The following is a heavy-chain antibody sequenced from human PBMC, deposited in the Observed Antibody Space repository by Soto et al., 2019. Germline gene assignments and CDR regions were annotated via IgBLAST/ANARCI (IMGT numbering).Heavy chain of an antibody. CDR2: INAYNGHT. CDR3: ARAMAPAHADR. CDR1: GYTFNNYG. V-gene: IGHV1-18*01. J-gene: IGHJ5*02. Sequence: QVQRVQSAAAVKQPGASVKVSCKASGYTFNNYGITWVRQAPGQGLEWMAWINAYNGHTNYAQKFQDRVAMTTDTSTRTVYMELRSLRSDDTAVIYCARAMAPAHADRWGQGTLVPLSS.